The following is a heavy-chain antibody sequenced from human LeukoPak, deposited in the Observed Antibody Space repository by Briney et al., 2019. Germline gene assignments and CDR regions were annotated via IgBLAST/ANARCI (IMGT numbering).Heavy chain of an antibody. V-gene: IGHV3-23*01. D-gene: IGHD3-22*01. CDR1: GFTFSSYG. Sequence: GGSLRLSCAASGFTFSSYGMSWVRQAPGKGLEWVSAISGSGGSTYYADSVKGRFTISRDNSKNTLYLQMNSLRAEDTAVYYCAKDQQRDSSGYYLDAFDIWGQGTMVTVSS. CDR2: ISGSGGST. J-gene: IGHJ3*02. CDR3: AKDQQRDSSGYYLDAFDI.